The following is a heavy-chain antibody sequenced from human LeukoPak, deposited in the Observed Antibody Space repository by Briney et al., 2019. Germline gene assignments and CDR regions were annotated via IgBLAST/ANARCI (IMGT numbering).Heavy chain of an antibody. Sequence: EGSLRLSCAASGFTFSSYCMDWVRQTPGKGLEWVSSISSSSSYIYYADSVKGRFTISRDNAKNSLYLQMNSLRAEDTAVYYCTRDHPFSITEYYMDVWGKGTTVIISS. CDR3: TRDHPFSITEYYMDV. D-gene: IGHD3-10*01. CDR2: ISSSSSYI. V-gene: IGHV3-21*01. CDR1: GFTFSSYC. J-gene: IGHJ6*03.